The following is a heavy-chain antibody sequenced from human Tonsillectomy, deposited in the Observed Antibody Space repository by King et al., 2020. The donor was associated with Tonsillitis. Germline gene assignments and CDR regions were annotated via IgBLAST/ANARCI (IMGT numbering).Heavy chain of an antibody. Sequence: VQLVESWAEVKKPGASVKCSCKASGYTFTGYYMHWVRQAPGQGLEGVGIISPSDGSTTSAQKFQGRITMTRDTSTSTVYMDRSSLRSEDTAVYYCARGRGYDFWTAYKTFYYFDFWGQGTLVTVSS. J-gene: IGHJ4*02. CDR1: GYTFTGYY. D-gene: IGHD3-3*01. V-gene: IGHV1-46*03. CDR2: ISPSDGST. CDR3: ARGRGYDFWTAYKTFYYFDF.